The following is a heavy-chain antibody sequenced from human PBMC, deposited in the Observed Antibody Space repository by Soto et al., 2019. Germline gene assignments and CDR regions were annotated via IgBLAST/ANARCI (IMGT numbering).Heavy chain of an antibody. D-gene: IGHD6-6*01. Sequence: ASVKVSCKASGGTFRSYAISWVRQAPGQGLEWMGIINPIGGSTSYAQKFQGRVTMTGDTSTSTVYMELSSLRSEDTAVYYCARGAARPGDYYYYYGMDVWGQGTTVTVSS. CDR1: GGTFRSYA. CDR2: INPIGGST. V-gene: IGHV1-46*01. CDR3: ARGAARPGDYYYYYGMDV. J-gene: IGHJ6*02.